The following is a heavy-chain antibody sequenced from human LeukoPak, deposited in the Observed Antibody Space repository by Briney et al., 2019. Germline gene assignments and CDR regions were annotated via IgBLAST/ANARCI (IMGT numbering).Heavy chain of an antibody. CDR3: AIIPSSGWSDAFDI. Sequence: SSETLSLTCAVYGGSFSGYYWSWIRQPPGKGLEWIGEINHSGSTNYNPSLKSRVTISVDTSKNQFSLKLSSVTAADTAVYYCAIIPSSGWSDAFDIWGQGTMVTVSS. CDR1: GGSFSGYY. CDR2: INHSGST. D-gene: IGHD6-19*01. V-gene: IGHV4-34*01. J-gene: IGHJ3*02.